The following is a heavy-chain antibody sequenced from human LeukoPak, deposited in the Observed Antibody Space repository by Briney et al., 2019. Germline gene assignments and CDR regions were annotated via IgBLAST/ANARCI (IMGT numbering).Heavy chain of an antibody. J-gene: IGHJ4*02. Sequence: AGGSLRLSCAASGFTFDDYAMHWVRQAPGKGLEWGSDISWDSGSIGYADSVKGRFTISTDNAKNSLYLQMNSLRAEDKALYYCAKDQYYYGSVPGEGFDYWGQGTLVTVSS. CDR3: AKDQYYYGSVPGEGFDY. D-gene: IGHD3-10*01. CDR1: GFTFDDYA. V-gene: IGHV3-9*01. CDR2: ISWDSGSI.